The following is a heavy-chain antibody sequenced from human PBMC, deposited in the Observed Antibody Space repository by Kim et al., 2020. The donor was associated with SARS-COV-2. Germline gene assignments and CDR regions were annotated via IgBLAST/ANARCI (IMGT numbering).Heavy chain of an antibody. CDR1: GGTFSSYA. V-gene: IGHV1-69*13. J-gene: IGHJ6*02. Sequence: SVKVSCKASGGTFSSYAISWVRQAPGQGLEWMGGIIPIFGTANYAQKFQGRVTITADESTSTAYMELSSLRSEDTAVYYCAREDKGYYDSSGYKKNYGMDVWGQGTTVTVSS. D-gene: IGHD3-22*01. CDR3: AREDKGYYDSSGYKKNYGMDV. CDR2: IIPIFGTA.